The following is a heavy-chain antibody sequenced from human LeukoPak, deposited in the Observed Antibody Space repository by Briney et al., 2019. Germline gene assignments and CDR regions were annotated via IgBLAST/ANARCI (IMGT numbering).Heavy chain of an antibody. J-gene: IGHJ4*02. V-gene: IGHV1-2*02. CDR3: ARGPLIVATIFAGLVFDY. Sequence: ASVKVSCKASGYTFTGYYMHWVRQAPGQGLEWMGWINPNSGGTNYAQKFQGRVTMTRDTSISTAYMELSRPRSDDTAVYYCARGPLIVATIFAGLVFDYWGQGTLVTVSS. CDR2: INPNSGGT. CDR1: GYTFTGYY. D-gene: IGHD5-12*01.